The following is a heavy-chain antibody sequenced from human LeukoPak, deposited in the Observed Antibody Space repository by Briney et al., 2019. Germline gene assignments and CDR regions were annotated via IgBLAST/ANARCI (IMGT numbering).Heavy chain of an antibody. CDR2: IVVGSGNT. CDR3: ASTQTTVTTFDY. V-gene: IGHV1-58*02. Sequence: SVKVSCKASGFTFTSSAMQWVRQARGQRLEWIGWIVVGSGNTNYAQRFQERVTITRDMSTSTAYMELSSLRSEDTAVYYCASTQTTVTTFDYWGQGTLVTVSS. D-gene: IGHD4-17*01. CDR1: GFTFTSSA. J-gene: IGHJ4*02.